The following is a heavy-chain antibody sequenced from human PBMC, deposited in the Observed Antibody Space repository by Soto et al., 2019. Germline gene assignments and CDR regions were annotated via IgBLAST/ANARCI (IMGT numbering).Heavy chain of an antibody. V-gene: IGHV1-18*04. CDR1: CYTFISYG. D-gene: IGHD3-10*01. Sequence: ASVNVSCKASCYTFISYGISWVRQAPGQGLEWVGWISAFTGKADYAQIFQDRVTMTTDTSTSTAYMELRSLRSDDTAVYYCARDQRYYGSVHYYTDSWGQGTLVTVSS. J-gene: IGHJ1*01. CDR3: ARDQRYYGSVHYYTDS. CDR2: ISAFTGKA.